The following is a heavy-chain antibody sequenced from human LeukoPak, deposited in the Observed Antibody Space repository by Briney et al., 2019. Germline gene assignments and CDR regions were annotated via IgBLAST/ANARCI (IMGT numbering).Heavy chain of an antibody. CDR2: INHSGST. J-gene: IGHJ1*01. CDR3: ARATTSSGWTRAEYFQH. Sequence: SETPSLTPVHYRGSFSVYYWRWIRQPPRKGLEWSGEINHSGSTNYNPSLKSRVTISVDTSKNQISLKLSSVTAADTAVYYCARATTSSGWTRAEYFQHWGQGTLVTVSS. V-gene: IGHV4-34*01. CDR1: RGSFSVYY. D-gene: IGHD6-19*01.